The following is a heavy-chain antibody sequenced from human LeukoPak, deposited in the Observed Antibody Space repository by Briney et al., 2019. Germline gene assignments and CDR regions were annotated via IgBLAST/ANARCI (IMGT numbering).Heavy chain of an antibody. V-gene: IGHV1-69*04. CDR2: IIPILGIA. D-gene: IGHD3-9*01. CDR1: GGTFSSYA. Sequence: GSSVKVSCKASGGTFSSYAISWVRQAPGQGLEWMGRIIPILGIANYAQKFQGRVTITADKSTSTAYMELSSLRSEDTAVYYCARDPGYDILTGSTQYNWFDPWGQGTLVTVSS. J-gene: IGHJ5*02. CDR3: ARDPGYDILTGSTQYNWFDP.